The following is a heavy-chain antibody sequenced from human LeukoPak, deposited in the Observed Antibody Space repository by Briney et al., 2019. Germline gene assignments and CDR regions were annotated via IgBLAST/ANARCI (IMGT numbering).Heavy chain of an antibody. J-gene: IGHJ4*02. V-gene: IGHV3-21*01. CDR3: ARDRGGAFDY. D-gene: IGHD1-26*01. CDR1: GGSISSSN. Sequence: ETLSLTCAVSGGSISSSNWWSWVRQAPGKGLEWVSSISSSSSYIYYADSVKGRFTISRDNAKNSLYLQMNSLRAEDTAVYYCARDRGGAFDYWGQGTLVTVSS. CDR2: ISSSSSYI.